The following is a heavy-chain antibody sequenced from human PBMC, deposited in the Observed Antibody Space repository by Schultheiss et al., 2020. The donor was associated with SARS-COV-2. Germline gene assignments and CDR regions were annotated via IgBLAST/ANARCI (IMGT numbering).Heavy chain of an antibody. CDR2: FDPEDGET. CDR3: ATAKGPGYYGMDV. Sequence: GESLKISCKVSGYTLTELSMHWVRQAPGKGLEWMGGFDPEDGETIYAQKFQGRVTMTEDTSTDTAYMELSSLRSEDTAVYYCATAKGPGYYGMDVWGQGTTVTVSS. CDR1: GYTLTELS. D-gene: IGHD3-10*01. J-gene: IGHJ6*02. V-gene: IGHV1-24*01.